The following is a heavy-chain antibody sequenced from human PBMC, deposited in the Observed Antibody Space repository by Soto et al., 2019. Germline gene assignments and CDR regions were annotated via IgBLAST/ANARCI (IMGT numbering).Heavy chain of an antibody. CDR1: VFTFSNAW. CDR2: IKSKTDGGTT. J-gene: IGHJ4*02. V-gene: IGHV3-15*01. D-gene: IGHD3-22*01. CDR3: TTDLDYYDSSGYYTRRFEY. Sequence: VGSLRLSCASSVFTFSNAWMSWVRHSPGKGLEWVGRIKSKTDGGTTDYAAPVKGRFTISRDDSKNTLYLQMNSLKTEDTAVYYCTTDLDYYDSSGYYTRRFEYWVKGTLXT.